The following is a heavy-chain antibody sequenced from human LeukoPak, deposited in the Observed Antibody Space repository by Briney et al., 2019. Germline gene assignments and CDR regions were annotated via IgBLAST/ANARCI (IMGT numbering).Heavy chain of an antibody. CDR3: VREGTSGNGDGYNSYDY. J-gene: IGHJ4*02. V-gene: IGHV3-33*01. CDR1: GFTFSHFG. Sequence: PGGSLRLSCAATGFTFSHFGMHWVRQAPGKGLEWVAVIWYNGRNQYYRDSVKGRFTISRDNFKNTLHLQMNSLRVEDMAMYYCVREGTSGNGDGYNSYDYWGQGTLVTVSS. D-gene: IGHD5-24*01. CDR2: IWYNGRNQ.